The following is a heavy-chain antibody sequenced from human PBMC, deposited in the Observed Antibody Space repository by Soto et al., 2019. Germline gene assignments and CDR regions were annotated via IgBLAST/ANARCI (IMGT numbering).Heavy chain of an antibody. V-gene: IGHV3-33*01. J-gene: IGHJ4*02. CDR1: GFTFSSYG. D-gene: IGHD2-15*01. Sequence: QVQLVESGGGVVQPGRSLRLSCAASGFTFSSYGMHWVRQAPGKGLEWVALIWYDGSKQYYADSVKGRFAISRDNAKTTLYLQMNSLRADDTAEYYCAREEGVVARAFDYWGQGALVTVSS. CDR2: IWYDGSKQ. CDR3: AREEGVVARAFDY.